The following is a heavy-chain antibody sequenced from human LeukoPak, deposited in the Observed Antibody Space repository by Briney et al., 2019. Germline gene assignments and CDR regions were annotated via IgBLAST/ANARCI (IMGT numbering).Heavy chain of an antibody. D-gene: IGHD3-16*01. Sequence: SETLSLTCAVYGGSFSGYYWSWIRQPPGKGLEWIGEINRSGSTNYNPSLKSRVTISVDTSKNQFSLKLSSVTAADTAVYYCARGLRGYYYMDVWGKGPTVTVSS. CDR2: INRSGST. J-gene: IGHJ6*03. V-gene: IGHV4-34*01. CDR3: ARGLRGYYYMDV. CDR1: GGSFSGYY.